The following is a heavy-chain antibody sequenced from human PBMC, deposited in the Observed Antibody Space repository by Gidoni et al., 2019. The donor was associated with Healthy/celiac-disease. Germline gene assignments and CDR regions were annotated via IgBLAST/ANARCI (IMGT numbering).Heavy chain of an antibody. CDR3: ARGGYSSSWYDWYFDL. Sequence: EVQLVESGGGLVQPGGSLRLSCSASGFTFSSYWMSWVRQAPGKGLEWVAKIKQDGSEKYYVDSVKGRFTISRDNAKNSLYLQMNSLRPEDTAVYYCARGGYSSSWYDWYFDLWGRGTLVTVSS. CDR1: GFTFSSYW. D-gene: IGHD6-13*01. V-gene: IGHV3-7*03. J-gene: IGHJ2*01. CDR2: IKQDGSEK.